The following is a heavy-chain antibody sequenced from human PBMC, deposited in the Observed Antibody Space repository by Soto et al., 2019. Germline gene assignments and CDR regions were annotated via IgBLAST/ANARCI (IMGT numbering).Heavy chain of an antibody. CDR2: IIPILGIA. CDR3: AKNVVPAAMSWFDP. V-gene: IGHV1-69*02. J-gene: IGHJ5*02. Sequence: QVQLVQSGAEVKKPGSSVKVSCKASGGTFSSYTISWVRQAPGQGREWMGRIIPILGIANYAQKFQGRVTITADKSTSTAYMELSSLRSEDTAVYYCAKNVVPAAMSWFDPWGQGTLVTVSS. CDR1: GGTFSSYT. D-gene: IGHD2-2*01.